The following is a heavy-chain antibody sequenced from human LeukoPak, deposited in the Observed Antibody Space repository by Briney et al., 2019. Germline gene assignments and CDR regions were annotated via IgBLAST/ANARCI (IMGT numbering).Heavy chain of an antibody. V-gene: IGHV6-1*01. J-gene: IGHJ4*02. CDR3: ARGSIFDY. CDR2: TYYRSNWFS. Sequence: KASQTLSLTCAISGDSVSSNSSSWNWIRQSQSRGLEWLGRTYYRSNWFSDYAVSVKSRITINPDTSKNQFSLQLNSVTPEDTAVYYCARGSIFDYWGRGTLVTVSS. CDR1: GDSVSSNSSS.